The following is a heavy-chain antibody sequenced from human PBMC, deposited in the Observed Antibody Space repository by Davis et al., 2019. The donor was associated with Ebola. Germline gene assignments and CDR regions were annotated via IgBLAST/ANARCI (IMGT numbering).Heavy chain of an antibody. Sequence: GSLRLSCAVYGGSFSGYYWSWIRQPPGKGLEWIGEINHSGSTNYNPSLKSRVTTSVDTSKNQFSLKLSSVTAADTAVYYCARGSPAGTGYYYYGMDVWGQGTTVTVSS. CDR2: INHSGST. D-gene: IGHD1-26*01. CDR1: GGSFSGYY. V-gene: IGHV4-34*01. J-gene: IGHJ6*02. CDR3: ARGSPAGTGYYYYGMDV.